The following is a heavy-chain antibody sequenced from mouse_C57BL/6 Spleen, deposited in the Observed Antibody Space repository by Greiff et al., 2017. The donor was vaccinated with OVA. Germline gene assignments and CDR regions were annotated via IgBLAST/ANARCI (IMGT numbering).Heavy chain of an antibody. CDR2: IWSGGST. CDR3: ARRFYAMDY. Sequence: VQRVESGPGLVQPSQSLSITCTVSGFSLTSYGVHWVRQSPGKGLEWLGVIWSGGSTDYNEAFISRLSISKSNSKSQVFFKMNSLQADDTAIYYYARRFYAMDYWGQGTSVTVSS. CDR1: GFSLTSYG. V-gene: IGHV2-2*01. J-gene: IGHJ4*01.